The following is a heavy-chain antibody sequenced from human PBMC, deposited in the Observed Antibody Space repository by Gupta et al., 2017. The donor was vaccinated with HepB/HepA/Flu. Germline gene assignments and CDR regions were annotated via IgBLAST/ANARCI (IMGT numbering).Heavy chain of an antibody. Sequence: EVQLVESGGGLVQPGRSLRLSCAASGFNFDDSAMHWVRQAPGKGLEGVSGISWNSASIGYADSVKGRFTISRDNAKNSLYLQMNSLRAEDTALYYCAKDMGSGYDWYFDYWGQGTLVTVSS. CDR2: ISWNSASI. D-gene: IGHD5-12*01. J-gene: IGHJ4*02. CDR3: AKDMGSGYDWYFDY. V-gene: IGHV3-9*01. CDR1: GFNFDDSA.